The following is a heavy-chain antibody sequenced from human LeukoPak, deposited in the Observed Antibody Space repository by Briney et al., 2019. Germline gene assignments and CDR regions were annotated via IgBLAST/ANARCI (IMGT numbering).Heavy chain of an antibody. CDR3: ARLFGGVTTFDY. CDR2: MKGDGSHI. D-gene: IGHD2-8*02. V-gene: IGHV3-7*01. J-gene: IGHJ4*02. CDR1: GFTFGNLW. Sequence: AGGSLRLSCAASGFTFGNLWISWVRQAPGRGLQWVASMKGDGSHIYYVDSVKGRFTISRDNARNSLYLQMNSLRAEDTAVYYCARLFGGVTTFDYWAREPWSPSLQ.